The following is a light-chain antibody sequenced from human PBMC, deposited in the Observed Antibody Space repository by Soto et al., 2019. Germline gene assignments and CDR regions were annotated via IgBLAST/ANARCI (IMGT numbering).Light chain of an antibody. CDR2: GAS. Sequence: TQSPATLSWSPGERATLSCRASQSVSSNLAWYQQKPGQAPRLLIYGASTRATGIPARFSGSASGTEFTLTISSLQSEDFAVYYCQQYNNWVTFGQGTRLEI. V-gene: IGKV3-15*01. CDR3: QQYNNWVT. CDR1: QSVSSN. J-gene: IGKJ5*01.